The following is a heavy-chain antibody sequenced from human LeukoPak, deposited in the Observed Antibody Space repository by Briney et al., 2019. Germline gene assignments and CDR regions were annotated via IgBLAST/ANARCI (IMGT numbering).Heavy chain of an antibody. CDR1: GFTFNNYA. CDR3: VRAAPQNCYPSSCSLFDK. V-gene: IGHV3-23*01. J-gene: IGHJ4*02. CDR2: IMIGGDGK. D-gene: IGHD2-2*01. Sequence: GGPLRLSCAGSGFTFNNYAMSWVRRAPRKGLEWVSTIMIGGDGKHYADSVKGRFTISRDRSGSTLFLQMDDLRADDTAVYYCVRAAPQNCYPSSCSLFDKWGQGTLVTVSS.